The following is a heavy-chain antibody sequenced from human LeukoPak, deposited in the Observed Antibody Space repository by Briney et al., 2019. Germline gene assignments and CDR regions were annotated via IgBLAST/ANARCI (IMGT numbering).Heavy chain of an antibody. J-gene: IGHJ4*02. CDR2: IYSSGST. D-gene: IGHD3-3*01. V-gene: IGHV4-4*07. Sequence: SETLSLTCTVSGVSVISYYWSWIRQPAGKGLEWIGRIYSSGSTNYNPSLKSRVTMSVDTSKNQFSLKLSSVTAADTAVYYCASIANHDFWRYYFDYWGQGTLVTVSS. CDR1: GVSVISYY. CDR3: ASIANHDFWRYYFDY.